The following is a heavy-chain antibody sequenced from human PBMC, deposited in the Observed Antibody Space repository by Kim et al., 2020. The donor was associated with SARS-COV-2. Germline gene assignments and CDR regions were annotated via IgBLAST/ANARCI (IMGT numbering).Heavy chain of an antibody. J-gene: IGHJ5*02. CDR2: SK. CDR3: AKVVVKRFDP. Sequence: SKDYADSVKGRFTISRANAKSAVYLQMNSLRAEDTAVYYCAKVVVKRFDPWGQGTLVTVSS. V-gene: IGHV3-23*01. D-gene: IGHD2-15*01.